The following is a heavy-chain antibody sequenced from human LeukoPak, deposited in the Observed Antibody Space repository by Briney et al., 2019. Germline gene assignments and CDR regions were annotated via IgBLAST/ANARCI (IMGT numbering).Heavy chain of an antibody. D-gene: IGHD3-10*01. Sequence: GGSLRLSCAASGFTFSSHWMHWVRQAPGKGLVWVSAISGSGGSTYYADSVKGRFTISRDNSKNTLYLQMNSLRAEDTAVYYCAKDVSKLSYYMPIFNYYYGMDVWGQGTTVTVSS. CDR3: AKDVSKLSYYMPIFNYYYGMDV. V-gene: IGHV3-23*01. CDR2: ISGSGGST. J-gene: IGHJ6*02. CDR1: GFTFSSHW.